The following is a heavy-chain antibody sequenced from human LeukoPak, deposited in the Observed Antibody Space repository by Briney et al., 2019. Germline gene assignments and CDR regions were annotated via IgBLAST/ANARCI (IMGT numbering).Heavy chain of an antibody. CDR3: ARVEQWLVPGYYYYMDV. V-gene: IGHV1-8*01. D-gene: IGHD6-19*01. J-gene: IGHJ6*03. CDR2: MNPSSGNT. Sequence: ASVKVSCKASGYTFTSYDINWVRQATGQGLEWMGWMNPSSGNTGYAQKFQGRVTMTRNTSISTAYMELSSLRSEDTAVYYCARVEQWLVPGYYYYMDVWGKGTTVTVSS. CDR1: GYTFTSYD.